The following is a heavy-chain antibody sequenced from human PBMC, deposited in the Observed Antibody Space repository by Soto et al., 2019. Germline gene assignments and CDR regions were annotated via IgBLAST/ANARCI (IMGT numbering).Heavy chain of an antibody. J-gene: IGHJ4*02. CDR3: ARLTGGYGDYRDN. CDR2: IYYSGST. V-gene: IGHV4-31*03. Sequence: QVRLQESGPGLVKPSQTLSLTCTVSGGSISSGPYYWSWIRQHPGKGLEWIGYIYYSGSTYYNPSLSSRVTISAETSKEQFWRTLRSVTAADTAVYCCARLTGGYGDYRDNWGQGPLVTVS. D-gene: IGHD4-17*01. CDR1: GGSISSGPYY.